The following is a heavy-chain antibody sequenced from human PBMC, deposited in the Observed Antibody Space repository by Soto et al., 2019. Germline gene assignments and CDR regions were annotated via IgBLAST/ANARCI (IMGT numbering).Heavy chain of an antibody. CDR2: IYYSGNT. V-gene: IGHV4-59*12. CDR3: ARDLAGGVPAATWFDP. J-gene: IGHJ5*02. D-gene: IGHD2-2*01. CDR1: GGSISSYY. Sequence: SETLSLTCTVSGGSISSYYWSWIRQPPGKGLEWIGYIYYSGNTNYNPSLKSRVTISVDTSKNQFSLKLSSVTAADTAVYYCARDLAGGVPAATWFDPWGQGTLVTVSS.